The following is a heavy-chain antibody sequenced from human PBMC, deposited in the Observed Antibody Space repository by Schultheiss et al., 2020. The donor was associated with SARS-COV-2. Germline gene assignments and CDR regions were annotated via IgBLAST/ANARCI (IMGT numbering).Heavy chain of an antibody. CDR3: ARHRVPMIVDY. V-gene: IGHV4-61*08. D-gene: IGHD3-22*01. J-gene: IGHJ4*02. CDR2: VHDSGST. CDR1: GGSISSGGYY. Sequence: SETLSLTCTVSGGSISSGGYYWSWIRQHPGKGLEWIGYVHDSGSTNYSPSLKSRVTISLDTSKNQFSLKLSSVTAADTAVYYCARHRVPMIVDYWGQGTLVTVSS.